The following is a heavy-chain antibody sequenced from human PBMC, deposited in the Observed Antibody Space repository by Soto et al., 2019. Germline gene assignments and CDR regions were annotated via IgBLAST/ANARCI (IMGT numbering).Heavy chain of an antibody. V-gene: IGHV1-69*01. Sequence: QVQLVQSGAEVKKPGSSVKVSCKASGGTFSKHAISWVRQAPGQGLEWMGGIIPAFDRANYAQKFQGRVTITADESTSTAYMDLSSLRSEDTAVYYCARDTREITRVRGVIPYYVYHMDVWGQGTTVTVSS. CDR2: IIPAFDRA. CDR1: GGTFSKHA. J-gene: IGHJ6*02. CDR3: ARDTREITRVRGVIPYYVYHMDV. D-gene: IGHD3-10*01.